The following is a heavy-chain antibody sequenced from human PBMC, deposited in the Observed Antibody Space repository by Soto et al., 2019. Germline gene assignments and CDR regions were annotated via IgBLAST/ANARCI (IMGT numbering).Heavy chain of an antibody. J-gene: IGHJ6*02. V-gene: IGHV1-69*01. CDR2: FIPMFNRP. CDR1: GSTFNSYA. Sequence: QVQLVQAGAEVKKPGSSVKVSCKASGSTFNSYAISWVRQAPGQGLEWMGGFIPMFNRPHSARKFQGRVTITADESTSTAYMDLSSLRSEDTAVYYCARGQFHHVSNYYYALDVWGQGTTVTVSS. CDR3: ARGQFHHVSNYYYALDV.